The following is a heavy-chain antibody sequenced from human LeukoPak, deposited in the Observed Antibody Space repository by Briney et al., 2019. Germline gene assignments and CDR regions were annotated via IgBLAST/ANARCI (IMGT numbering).Heavy chain of an antibody. V-gene: IGHV1-18*01. J-gene: IGHJ6*02. CDR2: ISAYNGNT. D-gene: IGHD2-15*01. CDR1: GYTFTSYG. CDR3: ARDPPRTVVVVAATNYYGMDV. Sequence: AASVTVSCKASGYTFTSYGISWVRQAPGQGLEWMGWISAYNGNTNYAQKLQGRVTMTTDTSTSTAYMELRSLRSDDTAVYYCARDPPRTVVVVAATNYYGMDVWGQGTTVTVSS.